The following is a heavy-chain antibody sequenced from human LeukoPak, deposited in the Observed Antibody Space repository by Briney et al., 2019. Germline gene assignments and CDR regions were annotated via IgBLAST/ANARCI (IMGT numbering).Heavy chain of an antibody. CDR2: ISSSGSTI. V-gene: IGHV3-11*01. Sequence: GGSLRLSCGASGFTFSDYYMSWIRQAPGKGLEWVSYISSSGSTIYYADSVKGRFTISGDNAKNSLYLQMNSLRAEDTAVYYCARDETYYYGMDVWGQGTTVTVSS. J-gene: IGHJ6*02. CDR1: GFTFSDYY. CDR3: ARDETYYYGMDV.